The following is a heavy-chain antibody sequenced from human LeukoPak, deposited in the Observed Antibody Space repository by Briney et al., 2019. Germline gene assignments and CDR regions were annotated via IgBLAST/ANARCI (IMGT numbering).Heavy chain of an antibody. D-gene: IGHD3-10*01. V-gene: IGHV4-59*08. J-gene: IGHJ4*02. CDR2: ISYSGST. CDR1: GGSISTYY. Sequence: SKTLSLTCTVSGGSISTYYWTWIRQPPGKGLEWIGSISYSGSTNNSPSLEGRVTMSVDTSKNQFSLKLSSVTAADTAVYFCARQESSYGSGSYFDYWGQGILVTVSS. CDR3: ARQESSYGSGSYFDY.